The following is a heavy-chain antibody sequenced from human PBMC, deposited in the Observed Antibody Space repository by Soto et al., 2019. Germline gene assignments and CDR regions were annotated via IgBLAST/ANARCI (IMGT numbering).Heavy chain of an antibody. Sequence: SETLSLTCTVSGGSISSSRCHWGWIRQHTGKGLERIASIKYSGTTFYNPSLKSRVTLSVDTSKNQFALKLSSVTAAYTAVYYCATQEVGGSYVYTFDPWGQGTLVTVS. CDR2: IKYSGTT. J-gene: IGHJ5*02. D-gene: IGHD1-26*01. CDR1: GGSISSSRCH. V-gene: IGHV4-39*01. CDR3: ATQEVGGSYVYTFDP.